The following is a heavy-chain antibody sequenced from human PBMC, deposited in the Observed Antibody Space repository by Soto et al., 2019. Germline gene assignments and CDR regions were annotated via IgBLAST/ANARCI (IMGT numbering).Heavy chain of an antibody. CDR2: ISHDGSYK. J-gene: IGHJ3*02. D-gene: IGHD1-26*01. V-gene: IGHV3-30*18. Sequence: GGSLRLSCAASGFSFTTYVMHWVRQAPGKGLEWVAVISHDGSYKYYGDAVKGRFTISRDTSKNAVYLEMNSLRPEDTAVYYCAKGLLAIVGTTLPRDAFSIWGQGTMVTVSS. CDR3: AKGLLAIVGTTLPRDAFSI. CDR1: GFSFTTYV.